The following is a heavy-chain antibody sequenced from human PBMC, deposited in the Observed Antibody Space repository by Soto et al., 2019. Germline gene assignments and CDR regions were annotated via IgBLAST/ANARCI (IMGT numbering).Heavy chain of an antibody. CDR3: ARAHGGAPYYFDY. CDR1: GGSFSGYY. Sequence: SETLSLTYAVYGGSFSGYYWSWIRQPPGKGLEWIGYIYYSGSTNYNPSLKSRVTISVDTSKNQFSLKLSSVTAADTAVYYCARAHGGAPYYFDYWGQGTLVTVSS. CDR2: IYYSGST. V-gene: IGHV4-59*01. J-gene: IGHJ4*02. D-gene: IGHD4-17*01.